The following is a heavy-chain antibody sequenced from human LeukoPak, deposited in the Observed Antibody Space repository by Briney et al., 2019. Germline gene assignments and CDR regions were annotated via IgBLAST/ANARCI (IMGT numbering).Heavy chain of an antibody. CDR2: IYSGGST. V-gene: IGHV3-53*01. CDR3: AREGRAAARTFDY. J-gene: IGHJ4*02. CDR1: GFTVSSNN. D-gene: IGHD6-13*01. Sequence: GGSLRLSCAASGFTVSSNNMNWVRQAPGKGLEWVSVIYSGGSTYYADSVKGRFTISRDNSKNTLYLQMNSLRAEDTALYYCAREGRAAARTFDYWGQGTLVTVSS.